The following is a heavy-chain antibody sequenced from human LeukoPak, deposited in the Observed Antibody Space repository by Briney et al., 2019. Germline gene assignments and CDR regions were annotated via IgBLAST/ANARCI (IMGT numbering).Heavy chain of an antibody. CDR1: GGSISSHY. CDR2: IYQSERT. D-gene: IGHD6-6*01. V-gene: IGHV4-59*11. Sequence: SETLSLTCTVSGGSISSHYWRWIRQPPGKGPEWMGYIYQSERTNYNPYLKSRVTISVDTSKNQISLKLSSVTAADTAVDYCSRRDRSSSGRTLDYWGQGTL. J-gene: IGHJ4*02. CDR3: SRRDRSSSGRTLDY.